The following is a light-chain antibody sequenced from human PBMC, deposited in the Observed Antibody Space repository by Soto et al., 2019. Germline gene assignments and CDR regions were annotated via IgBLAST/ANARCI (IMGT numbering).Light chain of an antibody. Sequence: EVVLTQSPGTLSLSAGERATLSCRASQSVAGDHLAWYQQKPGQAPRLLIYAASTRAAGIPDRFSGSGSGTDFTLTISRLEPEDFGVFFCHHYGRSPIFTFGPGTTVDIK. CDR3: HHYGRSPIFT. V-gene: IGKV3-20*01. CDR2: AAS. CDR1: QSVAGDH. J-gene: IGKJ3*01.